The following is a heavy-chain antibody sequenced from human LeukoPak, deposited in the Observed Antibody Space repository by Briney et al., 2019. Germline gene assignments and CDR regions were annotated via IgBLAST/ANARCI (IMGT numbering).Heavy chain of an antibody. J-gene: IGHJ4*02. Sequence: SETLSLTCTVSGGSISSGDYYWSWIRQPPGKGLEWIGYIYYSGSTYYNPSLKSRVTISVDTSKNQFSLKLSSVTAADTAVYYCASGIAARPVDYWGQGTLVTVSS. V-gene: IGHV4-30-4*01. CDR1: GGSISSGDYY. D-gene: IGHD6-6*01. CDR3: ASGIAARPVDY. CDR2: IYYSGST.